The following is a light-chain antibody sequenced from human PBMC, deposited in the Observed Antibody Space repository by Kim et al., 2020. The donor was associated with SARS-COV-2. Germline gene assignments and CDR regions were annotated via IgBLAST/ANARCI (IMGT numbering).Light chain of an antibody. CDR2: GAS. J-gene: IGKJ4*01. CDR1: QSVSSSY. V-gene: IGKV3-20*01. CDR3: QQGLT. Sequence: EIVLTQSPGTLSLSPGERATLSCRASQSVSSSYLAWYQQKPGQAPRLLIYGASSRATGIPDRFSGSGSGTDFTLTISGLEPEDFAVYYCQQGLTFGGGTKVDIK.